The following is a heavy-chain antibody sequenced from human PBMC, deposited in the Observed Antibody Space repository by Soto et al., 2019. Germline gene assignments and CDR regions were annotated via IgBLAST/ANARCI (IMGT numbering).Heavy chain of an antibody. Sequence: GGSLRLSCAASGFTFSSYAMHWVRQAPGKGLEWVAVISYDGSNKYYADSVKGRFTISRDNSKNTLYLQMNSLRAEDTAVYYCARDPALIVVVVAATGAFDIWGQGTMVTVSS. D-gene: IGHD2-15*01. CDR3: ARDPALIVVVVAATGAFDI. CDR1: GFTFSSYA. V-gene: IGHV3-30*04. J-gene: IGHJ3*02. CDR2: ISYDGSNK.